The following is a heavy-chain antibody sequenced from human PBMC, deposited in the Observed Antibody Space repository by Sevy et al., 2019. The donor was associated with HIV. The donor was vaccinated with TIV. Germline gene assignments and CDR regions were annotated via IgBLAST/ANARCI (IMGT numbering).Heavy chain of an antibody. CDR1: GFTFSQYG. J-gene: IGHJ4*02. CDR3: AKHRDTLAAAAYLDH. D-gene: IGHD6-13*01. V-gene: IGHV3-30*02. CDR2: IRYDGSTK. Sequence: GGSLRLSCAATGFTFSQYGMEWVRQAPGKGLEWVAFIRYDGSTKYYADSVKGRFTISRDNSKNMLYLQMNSLRPEDTALYSCAKHRDTLAAAAYLDHWGQGTTVTVSS.